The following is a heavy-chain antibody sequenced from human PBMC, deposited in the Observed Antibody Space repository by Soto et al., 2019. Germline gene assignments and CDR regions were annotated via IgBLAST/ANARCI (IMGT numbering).Heavy chain of an antibody. D-gene: IGHD4-17*01. V-gene: IGHV3-53*01. CDR2: IFSDDNT. Sequence: DVQLVKSGGGLIQPGGSLRLSCAASGITATNGHMSWVRQAPGKGLEWVSVIFSDDNTYYADPVKGRFTISRDTSKSTVYLQMNSLRAEDTAAYYCARDWNGDKYFDFWDQGSLVTVSS. CDR1: GITATNGH. CDR3: ARDWNGDKYFDF. J-gene: IGHJ4*02.